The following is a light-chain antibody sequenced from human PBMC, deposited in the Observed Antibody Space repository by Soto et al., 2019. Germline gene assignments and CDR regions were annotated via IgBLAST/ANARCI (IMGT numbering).Light chain of an antibody. V-gene: IGKV1-5*01. CDR3: LQYNGYYRT. CDR1: RSISDW. J-gene: IGKJ1*01. CDR2: DAS. Sequence: DIQMTQSPSTLSPSVGDTVTITCRASRSISDWLAWYQQKPGKAPNLLIFDASTLESGVPSRFSGSGSGTTFTLTISSLQSDDFATYYCLQYNGYYRTFGQGTKVDIK.